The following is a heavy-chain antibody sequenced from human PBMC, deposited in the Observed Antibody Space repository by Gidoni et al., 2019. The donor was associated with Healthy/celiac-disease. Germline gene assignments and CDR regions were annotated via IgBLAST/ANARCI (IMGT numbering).Heavy chain of an antibody. CDR1: GGSFSGYY. Sequence: QVQLQQWVAGLLKPSETLPLTRAVYGGSFSGYYWSWLRQPPGKGLEWIGEINHSGSTNYNPSLKSRVTISVDASKNQFSLKLSSVTAADTAVYYCARRISGSYGYWGQGTLVTVSS. CDR3: ARRISGSYGY. CDR2: INHSGST. D-gene: IGHD1-26*01. J-gene: IGHJ4*02. V-gene: IGHV4-34*01.